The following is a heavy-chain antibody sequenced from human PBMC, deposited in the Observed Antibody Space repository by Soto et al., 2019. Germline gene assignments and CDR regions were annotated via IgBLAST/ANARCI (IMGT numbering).Heavy chain of an antibody. D-gene: IGHD2-21*02. CDR1: GFTFGNYA. Sequence: GGSLRLSCAASGFTFGNYAMNWVRQAPGKGLEWISSISDPGTSTYYANSVKGRFSMSRDNSKNTLFLQMNRLRADDTAVYFCAKSLVTPSDAFDLWGRGTLVTVS. CDR2: ISDPGTST. V-gene: IGHV3-23*01. J-gene: IGHJ3*01. CDR3: AKSLVTPSDAFDL.